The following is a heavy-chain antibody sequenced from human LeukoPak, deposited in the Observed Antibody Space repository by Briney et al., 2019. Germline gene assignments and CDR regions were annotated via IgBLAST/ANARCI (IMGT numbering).Heavy chain of an antibody. J-gene: IGHJ4*02. Sequence: GESLKISCKGSGYSFTSYWIGWVRQMPGKGLECMGIIYPGDSDTRYSPSFQGQVTISADKSISTAYLQWSSLKASDTAMYYCARHKGDYDFWSGPIGDYWGQGTLVTVSS. D-gene: IGHD3-3*01. CDR1: GYSFTSYW. V-gene: IGHV5-51*01. CDR2: IYPGDSDT. CDR3: ARHKGDYDFWSGPIGDY.